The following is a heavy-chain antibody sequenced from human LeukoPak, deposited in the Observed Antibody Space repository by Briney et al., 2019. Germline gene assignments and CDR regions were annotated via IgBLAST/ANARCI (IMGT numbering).Heavy chain of an antibody. Sequence: PGGSLRLSCAASGFTFSNYGMHWVRQAPGKGLEWVSAISGSGGSTYYADSVKGRFTISRDNSKNTLSLQMNSLRAEDTALYYCARASRGYSYGLDYWGQGTLVTVSS. J-gene: IGHJ4*02. CDR2: ISGSGGST. D-gene: IGHD5-18*01. CDR3: ARASRGYSYGLDY. CDR1: GFTFSNYG. V-gene: IGHV3-23*01.